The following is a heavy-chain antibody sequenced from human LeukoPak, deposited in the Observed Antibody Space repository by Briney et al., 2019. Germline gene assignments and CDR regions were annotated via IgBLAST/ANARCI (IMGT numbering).Heavy chain of an antibody. CDR2: IDTTTGNP. CDR3: VRGTPTPGMDY. D-gene: IGHD3-10*01. Sequence: ASVKVSCTASGYPFSAHFLNWVRQAPGQGLEWMGNIDTTTGNPRYAQDFTGRFVFPLDTSVSTAYLQITSLKADDTAAYYCVRGTPTPGMDYWGQGTQVTVSS. CDR1: GYPFSAHF. V-gene: IGHV7-4-1*02. J-gene: IGHJ4*02.